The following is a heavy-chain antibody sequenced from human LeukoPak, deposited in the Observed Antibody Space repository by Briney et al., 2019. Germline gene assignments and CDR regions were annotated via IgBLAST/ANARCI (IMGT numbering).Heavy chain of an antibody. Sequence: SETLSLTCTVSGGSISSYYWSWIRQPPGKGLEWIGYIYYSGSTNYNPSLKSRVTISVDTSKNQFSLQLNSVTPEDTAVYYCARGGFGGDGYNFDYWGQGTLVTVSS. CDR1: GGSISSYY. CDR2: IYYSGST. J-gene: IGHJ4*02. V-gene: IGHV4-59*12. D-gene: IGHD5-24*01. CDR3: ARGGFGGDGYNFDY.